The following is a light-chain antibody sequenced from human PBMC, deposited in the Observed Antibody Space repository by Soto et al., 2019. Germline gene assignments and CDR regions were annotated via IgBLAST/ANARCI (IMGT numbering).Light chain of an antibody. Sequence: DIQMTQSPSSLSASVGDRVTITCRASQSISSYLNWYQQKPGKAPKLLIYTTSSLHSGVPSRFSGSGSGTDFTLNISSLQPEDFATYYCQQSYSTPCTFGQGTKLEIK. J-gene: IGKJ2*02. CDR3: QQSYSTPCT. CDR1: QSISSY. V-gene: IGKV1-39*01. CDR2: TTS.